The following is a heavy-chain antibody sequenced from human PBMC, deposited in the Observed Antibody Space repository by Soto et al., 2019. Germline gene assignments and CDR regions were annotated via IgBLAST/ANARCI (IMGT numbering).Heavy chain of an antibody. D-gene: IGHD6-6*01. CDR2: IYHSGST. Sequence: PSETLSLTCAVSGGSISSGSYSWSWIRQPPGKGLEWIGYIYHSGSTYYSPSLESRVTISVDRSKNRFSLKLSSVTAADTAVYYCARHAYTSSSSYFDPWAQGTLVTVSS. J-gene: IGHJ5*01. V-gene: IGHV4-30-2*01. CDR1: GGSISSGSYS. CDR3: ARHAYTSSSSYFDP.